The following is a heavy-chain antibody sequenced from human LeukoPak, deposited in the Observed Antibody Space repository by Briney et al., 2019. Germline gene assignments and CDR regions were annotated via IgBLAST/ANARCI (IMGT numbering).Heavy chain of an antibody. V-gene: IGHV3-21*01. D-gene: IGHD3-10*01. CDR3: ARGGSGEGY. J-gene: IGHJ4*02. Sequence: GGSLRLSCEASGFTFTSYYMNWVRQAPERGLEWVSSIGSSSTHIYYADSVKGRFTISRDNAKNSLYLQMNSLRAEDTAVYYCARGGSGEGYWGQGTPVTVSS. CDR1: GFTFTSYY. CDR2: IGSSSTHI.